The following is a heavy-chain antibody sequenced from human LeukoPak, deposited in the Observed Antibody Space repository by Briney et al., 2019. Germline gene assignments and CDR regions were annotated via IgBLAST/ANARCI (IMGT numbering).Heavy chain of an antibody. J-gene: IGHJ4*02. V-gene: IGHV3-23*03. CDR2: IYSDNT. CDR1: GFTFDDYA. Sequence: GGSLRLSCAASGFTFDDYAMHWVRQAPGKGLEWVSFIYSDNTHYSDSVKGRFTISRDNSKNTLYLRMNSLRAEDTAVYYCAKDTGPGVVPSPHDYWGQGTLVTVSS. CDR3: AKDTGPGVVPSPHDY. D-gene: IGHD2-21*01.